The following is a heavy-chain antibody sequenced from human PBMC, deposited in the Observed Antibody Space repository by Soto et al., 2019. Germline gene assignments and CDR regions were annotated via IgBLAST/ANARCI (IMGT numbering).Heavy chain of an antibody. Sequence: EVQLVESGGGLVQPGGSLRLSCSASGFIFSSYWVSWLRQAPGKGLEWVASMNEYGSERYYVDSVKGRFTTSRDNAKNALYLQMNSLRAEDTAVYYCARATGADKEDYWGQGTLVTVSS. CDR3: ARATGADKEDY. D-gene: IGHD3-10*01. CDR2: MNEYGSER. CDR1: GFIFSSYW. J-gene: IGHJ4*02. V-gene: IGHV3-7*04.